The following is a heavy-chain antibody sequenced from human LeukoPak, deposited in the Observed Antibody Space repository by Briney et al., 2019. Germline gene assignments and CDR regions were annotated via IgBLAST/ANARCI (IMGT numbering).Heavy chain of an antibody. CDR1: GFTFSSYS. D-gene: IGHD3-22*01. V-gene: IGHV3-21*01. J-gene: IGHJ4*02. Sequence: GGSLRLSCAASGFTFSSYSMNWVRQAPGKGLEWVSYISSSSSYIYYADSVKGRFTISRDNAKNSLHLQMNSLRAEDTAVYYCARLMLYYDSSGYYIDYWGQGTLVTVSS. CDR3: ARLMLYYDSSGYYIDY. CDR2: ISSSSSYI.